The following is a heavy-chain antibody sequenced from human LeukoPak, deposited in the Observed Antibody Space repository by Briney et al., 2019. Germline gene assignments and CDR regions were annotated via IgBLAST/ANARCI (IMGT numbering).Heavy chain of an antibody. D-gene: IGHD3-22*01. J-gene: IGHJ4*02. Sequence: SETLSLTCTFSGGSISSYYWSWIRQPAGKGLEWIGRIYTSGSTNYNPSLKTRVTMSVDTSKNQFSLKLSSVTAADTAVYYCARDRLNYDSSGYPEYFDYWGQGTLVTVSS. CDR1: GGSISSYY. CDR2: IYTSGST. V-gene: IGHV4-4*07. CDR3: ARDRLNYDSSGYPEYFDY.